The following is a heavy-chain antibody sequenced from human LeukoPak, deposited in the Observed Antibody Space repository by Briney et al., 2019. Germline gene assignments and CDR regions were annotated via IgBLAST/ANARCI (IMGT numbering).Heavy chain of an antibody. CDR3: ARDPSWEILSYFDY. V-gene: IGHV3-11*04. CDR1: GFTFRNYY. J-gene: IGHJ4*02. CDR2: ISASGDTI. D-gene: IGHD1-26*01. Sequence: GGSLRLSCAASGFTFRNYYMTWIRQAPGKGLEWVSYISASGDTIYYGDSVRGRFTVSRDNAKNSLYLDMNTLKAEDTAVYYCARDPSWEILSYFDYWGQGTLVTVSS.